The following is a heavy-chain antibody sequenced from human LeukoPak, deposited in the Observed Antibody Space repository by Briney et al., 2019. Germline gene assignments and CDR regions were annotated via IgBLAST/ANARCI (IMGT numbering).Heavy chain of an antibody. CDR1: GFTFSSYA. D-gene: IGHD3-10*01. V-gene: IGHV3-23*01. Sequence: PGGSLRLSCAASGFTFSSYAMSWVRQAPGKGLQGVSAISGSGGSTYYADSVKGRFTISRDNSKNTLYLQMNSLRAEDTAVYYCAKRLGPGRTIRSFDYWGQGTLVTVSS. CDR3: AKRLGPGRTIRSFDY. J-gene: IGHJ4*02. CDR2: ISGSGGST.